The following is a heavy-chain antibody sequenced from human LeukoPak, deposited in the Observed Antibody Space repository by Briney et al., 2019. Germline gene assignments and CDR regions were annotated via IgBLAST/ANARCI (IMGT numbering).Heavy chain of an antibody. D-gene: IGHD3-22*01. CDR1: GYTFTSYG. J-gene: IGHJ4*02. V-gene: IGHV1-58*02. CDR3: AARGYYDSSGYYRDY. CDR2: IVVGSGNT. Sequence: SVKVSCKASGYTFTSYGISWVRQAPGQRLEWIGWIVVGSGNTNYAQKFQERVTITRDMSTSTAYMELSSLRSEDTAVYYCAARGYYDSSGYYRDYWGQGTLVTVSS.